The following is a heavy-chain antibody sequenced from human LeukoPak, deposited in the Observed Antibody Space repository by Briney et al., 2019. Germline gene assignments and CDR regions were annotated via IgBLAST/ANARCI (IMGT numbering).Heavy chain of an antibody. CDR1: GGSIKNYY. D-gene: IGHD3-10*01. CDR2: IYYSGST. CDR3: ARDVPRGTGYMDV. J-gene: IGHJ6*03. V-gene: IGHV4-59*01. Sequence: SETLSLTCTVSGGSIKNYYWTWIRQPPGKGLEWIGYIYYSGSTSSNPSLKSRVTISVDTSKDQFSLRLKYVTAADTAVYYCARDVPRGTGYMDVWGKGTTVTVSS.